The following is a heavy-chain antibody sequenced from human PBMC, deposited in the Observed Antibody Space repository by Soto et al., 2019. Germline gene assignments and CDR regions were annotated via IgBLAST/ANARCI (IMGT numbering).Heavy chain of an antibody. D-gene: IGHD3-3*01. V-gene: IGHV3-48*03. CDR2: ISSSGTTI. Sequence: GGSLRLSCAASGFTFSKYEMNWVRQAPGKGLEWVSYISSSGTTIYYADSVKGRFTISRDNAKNSLYLQMNSLRAEDTAVYYCARVRIFGVPGWFDPWGQGXLVTVSS. CDR1: GFTFSKYE. CDR3: ARVRIFGVPGWFDP. J-gene: IGHJ5*02.